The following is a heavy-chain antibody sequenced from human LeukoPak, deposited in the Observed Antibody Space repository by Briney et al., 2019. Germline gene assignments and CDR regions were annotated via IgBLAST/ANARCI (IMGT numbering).Heavy chain of an antibody. D-gene: IGHD6-19*01. CDR3: ARGRYAYSSGWYGRGYFDY. V-gene: IGHV1-69*06. CDR1: GFTFSSYA. J-gene: IGHJ4*02. CDR2: IIPIFGTA. Sequence: PGGSLRLSCAASGFTFSSYAISWVRKAPGQGLELMGGIIPIFGTANYAQKFQGRVTITADKSTSTAYMELSSLRSEDTAVYYCARGRYAYSSGWYGRGYFDYWGQGTLVTVSS.